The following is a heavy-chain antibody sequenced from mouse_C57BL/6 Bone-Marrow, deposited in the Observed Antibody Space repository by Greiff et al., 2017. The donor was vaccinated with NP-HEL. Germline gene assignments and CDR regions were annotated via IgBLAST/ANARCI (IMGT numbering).Heavy chain of an antibody. CDR3: ARWGDGYYVRYFDV. CDR1: GYTFTNYW. Sequence: VMLVESGAELVRPGTSVKMSCKASGYTFTNYWIGWAKQRPGHGLEWIGDIYPGGGYTNYNEKFKGKATLTADKSSSTAYMQFSSLTSEDSAIYYCARWGDGYYVRYFDVWGTGTTVTVSS. CDR2: IYPGGGYT. D-gene: IGHD2-3*01. J-gene: IGHJ1*03. V-gene: IGHV1-63*01.